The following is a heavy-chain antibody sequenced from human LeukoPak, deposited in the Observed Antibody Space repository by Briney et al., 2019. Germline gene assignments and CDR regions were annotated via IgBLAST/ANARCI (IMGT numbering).Heavy chain of an antibody. CDR1: GGTFSSYA. J-gene: IGHJ5*02. Sequence: GSSVKVSCKASGGTFSSYAISWVRQAPGQGLEWMGGIIPIFGTANYAQKFQGRVTITADESTSTAYMELSSLRSEDTAVYYCARGMVVTAPRPPNWFDPWGQGTLVTVSS. CDR3: ARGMVVTAPRPPNWFDP. V-gene: IGHV1-69*01. CDR2: IIPIFGTA. D-gene: IGHD2-21*02.